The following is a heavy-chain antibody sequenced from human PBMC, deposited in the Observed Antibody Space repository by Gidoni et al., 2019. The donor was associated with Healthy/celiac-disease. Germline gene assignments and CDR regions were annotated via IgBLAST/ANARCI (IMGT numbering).Heavy chain of an antibody. J-gene: IGHJ6*02. CDR3: AREEGRGQTRIAARIDPYYYYGMDV. Sequence: QVQLVESGGGVVQPGRSLRLSCAASGFTFSSSGIHWVPQAPGKGLEWVAVIWYDGSNKYYADSVKGRFTISRDNSKNTLYLQMNSLRAEDTAVYYCAREEGRGQTRIAARIDPYYYYGMDVWGQGTTVTVSS. V-gene: IGHV3-33*01. D-gene: IGHD6-6*01. CDR1: GFTFSSSG. CDR2: IWYDGSNK.